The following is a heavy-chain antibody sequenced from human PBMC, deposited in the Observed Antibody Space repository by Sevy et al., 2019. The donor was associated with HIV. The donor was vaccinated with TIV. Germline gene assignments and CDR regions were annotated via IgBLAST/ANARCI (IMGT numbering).Heavy chain of an antibody. J-gene: IGHJ4*02. CDR2: ISFDGSEE. CDR3: ARDSAYSSGWYLGAY. D-gene: IGHD6-19*01. V-gene: IGHV3-30*03. CDR1: GFSFSSHG. Sequence: GGSLRLSCAASGFSFSSHGMHWARQAPGKGLEWVAVISFDGSEEYKADSVKGRFTISRDNSRNTLYLQMNSLRAEDTAVYYCARDSAYSSGWYLGAYWGQGTLVTVSS.